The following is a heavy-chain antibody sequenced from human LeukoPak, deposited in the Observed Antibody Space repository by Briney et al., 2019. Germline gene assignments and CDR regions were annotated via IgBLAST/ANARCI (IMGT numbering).Heavy chain of an antibody. CDR2: ISYDGSNK. J-gene: IGHJ4*02. V-gene: IGHV3-30-3*01. Sequence: GGSLRLSCAASGFTFSSYAMHWVRQAPGKGLEWVAVISYDGSNKYYADSVKGRFTISRDNSKNTLYLQMNSLRAEDTAVYYCARDREEMNDLWSGYFDYWGQGTLVTVSS. D-gene: IGHD3-3*01. CDR1: GFTFSSYA. CDR3: ARDREEMNDLWSGYFDY.